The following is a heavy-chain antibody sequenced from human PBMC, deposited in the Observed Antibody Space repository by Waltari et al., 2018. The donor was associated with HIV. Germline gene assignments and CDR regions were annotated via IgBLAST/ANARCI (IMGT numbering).Heavy chain of an antibody. CDR2: IYYSGST. CDR3: ARDGKSSYYYDSSPNWFDP. V-gene: IGHV4-31*03. J-gene: IGHJ5*02. Sequence: QVQLQESGPGLVKPSQTLSLTCTFSVSSISSGCYYWSLIRQHPGKGLEWIGFIYYSGSTYYNPSLKSRVTISVDTSKNQFSLKLSSVTAADTAVYYCARDGKSSYYYDSSPNWFDPWGQGTLVAVSS. D-gene: IGHD3-22*01. CDR1: VSSISSGCYY.